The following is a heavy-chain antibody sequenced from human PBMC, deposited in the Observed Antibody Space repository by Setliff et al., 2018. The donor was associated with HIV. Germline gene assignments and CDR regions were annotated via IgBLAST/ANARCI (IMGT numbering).Heavy chain of an antibody. CDR2: ISGAGATT. Sequence: GGSLRLSCGASGFTFSGSPMHWVRQASGKGLEWVAGISGAGATTYYADSVKGRFTISRDNSKDTLYLQMNSLRAEDTAVYYCAKDGYSDYLNSYFDYWGQGTLVTVSS. V-gene: IGHV3-23*01. D-gene: IGHD4-17*01. J-gene: IGHJ4*02. CDR1: GFTFSGSP. CDR3: AKDGYSDYLNSYFDY.